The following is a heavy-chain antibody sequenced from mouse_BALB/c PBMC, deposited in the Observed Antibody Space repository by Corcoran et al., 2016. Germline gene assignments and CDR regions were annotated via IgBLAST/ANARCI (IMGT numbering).Heavy chain of an antibody. J-gene: IGHJ4*01. CDR3: AKYYRDAMDY. CDR2: INTYTGEP. Sequence: QIQLVQYGPELKKPGETVTISCKASGYTFTNYGMNWVKQAPGKGLKWMGWINTYTGEPTYADDFKGRVAFSMETSASTAYLQINNLKNEDTATYFCAKYYRDAMDYWGQGTSVTVSS. V-gene: IGHV9-3-1*01. D-gene: IGHD2-12*01. CDR1: GYTFTNYG.